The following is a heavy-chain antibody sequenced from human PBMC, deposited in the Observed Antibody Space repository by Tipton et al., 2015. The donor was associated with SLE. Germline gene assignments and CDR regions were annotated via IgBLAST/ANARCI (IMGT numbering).Heavy chain of an antibody. V-gene: IGHV1-2*02. J-gene: IGHJ3*02. CDR2: INPNSGGT. Sequence: QLVQSGAEVKKPGASVKVSCKASGYTFTGYYMHWVRQAPGQGLEWMGWINPNSGGTNNAQKFQGRVTMTRDTSISTAYMELSRLRSDDTAVYYCAIPLAYCGGDCRFSWGDAFDIWGQGTMVTVSS. D-gene: IGHD2-21*01. CDR1: GYTFTGYY. CDR3: AIPLAYCGGDCRFSWGDAFDI.